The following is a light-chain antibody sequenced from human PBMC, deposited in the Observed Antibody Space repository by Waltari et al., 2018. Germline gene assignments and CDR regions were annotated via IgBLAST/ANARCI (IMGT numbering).Light chain of an antibody. CDR1: SRDIGGSNF. V-gene: IGLV2-8*01. CDR3: SAFAGSNNFGV. J-gene: IGLJ3*02. CDR2: DVN. Sequence: QSALTQPPSASGSPGQSVTISCTGTSRDIGGSNFVSWYQQRPGKAPSFLIYDVNKRPSGVSDRFSASKSGNTASLTVSGLQPDDEATYYCSAFAGSNNFGVFGGGTKLTVL.